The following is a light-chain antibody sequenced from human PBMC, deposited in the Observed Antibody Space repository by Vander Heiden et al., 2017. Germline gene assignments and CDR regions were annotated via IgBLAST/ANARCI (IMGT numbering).Light chain of an antibody. CDR3: QQHNTFPWT. J-gene: IGKJ1*01. Sequence: DIPLSQSPSTLATEAGERVTITCRASQNIHSWLAWYQQKPGKAPKLLIYKASNLESGVPSRFAGSGSETEFTLTISSLQPDDFATYYCQQHNTFPWTFGHGTRVEVK. CDR1: QNIHSW. V-gene: IGKV1-5*03. CDR2: KAS.